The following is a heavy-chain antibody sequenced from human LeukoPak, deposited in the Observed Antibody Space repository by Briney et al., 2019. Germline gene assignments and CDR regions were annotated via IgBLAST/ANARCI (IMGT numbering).Heavy chain of an antibody. Sequence: GGSLRLSCAASGFSLGDYYMSRIRQAPGKGLEWISYISSTAFTIYYADSVKGRFTISRDNSKNTLYLQMNSLRAEDTAVYYCARNGEYCSSTSCGDYWGQGTLVTVSS. CDR1: GFSLGDYY. V-gene: IGHV3-11*04. CDR2: ISSTAFTI. J-gene: IGHJ4*02. D-gene: IGHD2-2*01. CDR3: ARNGEYCSSTSCGDY.